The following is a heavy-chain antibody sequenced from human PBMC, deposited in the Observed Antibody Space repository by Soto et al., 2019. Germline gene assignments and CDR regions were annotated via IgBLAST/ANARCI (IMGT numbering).Heavy chain of an antibody. V-gene: IGHV4-4*02. CDR2: IYDSGTT. Sequence: QVQLQESGPGLVKPSGTLSLTCTVSGDSINGNYWRWVRQPPGKGPEWIGEIYDSGTTYYNPSLNSRATRSLDKSKNQFSLNLNSVTAADTAVDYCARNRGYIQGDWGPGTLVTVSS. CDR1: GDSINGNY. J-gene: IGHJ4*02. D-gene: IGHD5-18*01. CDR3: ARNRGYIQGD.